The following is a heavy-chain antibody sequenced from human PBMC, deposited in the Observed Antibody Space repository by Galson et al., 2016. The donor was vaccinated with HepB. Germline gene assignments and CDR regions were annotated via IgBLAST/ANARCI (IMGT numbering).Heavy chain of an antibody. V-gene: IGHV3-33*06. CDR2: IWYDGNNK. Sequence: SLRLSCAASGFTFSSYGMHWVRQAPGKGLEWVAVIWYDGNNKYYADSVKGRFTISRDNSKKMLYLQMSSLRAEDTAIYYCAKDLLPSGAGREDYFDYWGQGTLVTVSS. J-gene: IGHJ4*02. CDR1: GFTFSSYG. D-gene: IGHD6-19*01. CDR3: AKDLLPSGAGREDYFDY.